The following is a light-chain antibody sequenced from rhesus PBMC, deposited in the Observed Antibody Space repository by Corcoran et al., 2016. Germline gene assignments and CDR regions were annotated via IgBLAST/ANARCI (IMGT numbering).Light chain of an antibody. Sequence: DIQMTQSPSSLSASVGDTVTITCQASQGISKYLAWYQQTPGKAHKLLIYDAFTLQSGVPSRFSGSGSGTEFTLTISSLQPEDFATYYCQQHNSYPLTFGGGTKVAIK. CDR3: QQHNSYPLT. CDR2: DAF. CDR1: QGISKY. J-gene: IGKJ4*01. V-gene: IGKV1-25*01.